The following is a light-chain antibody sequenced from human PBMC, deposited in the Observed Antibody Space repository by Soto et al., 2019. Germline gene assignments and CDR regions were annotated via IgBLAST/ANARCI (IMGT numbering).Light chain of an antibody. Sequence: EIVLTQSPATLSLSPGERATLSCRAGQSVSSYLAWYQQKPGQAPRLLIYDASNRATGIPARFSGSGSGTDFTLTISSLEPEGFAVYYCQQRSNWPLTFGGGTKVEIK. CDR3: QQRSNWPLT. CDR1: QSVSSY. J-gene: IGKJ4*01. CDR2: DAS. V-gene: IGKV3-11*01.